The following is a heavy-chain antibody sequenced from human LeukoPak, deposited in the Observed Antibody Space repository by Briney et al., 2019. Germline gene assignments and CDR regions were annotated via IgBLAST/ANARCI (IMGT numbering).Heavy chain of an antibody. D-gene: IGHD6-19*01. CDR1: GGSISNNDW. CDR2: ISASGRP. J-gene: IGHJ4*02. CDR3: ARQGREGSGWYYDY. V-gene: IGHV4-4*02. Sequence: SGTLSLTCSVSGGSISNNDWWIWVRQPPGKGLEWIGEISASGRPNYNPSLRSRVTISVDKSKNQFSLNLNSVTAADTAVFFCARQGREGSGWYYDYWGQGTLVTVSS.